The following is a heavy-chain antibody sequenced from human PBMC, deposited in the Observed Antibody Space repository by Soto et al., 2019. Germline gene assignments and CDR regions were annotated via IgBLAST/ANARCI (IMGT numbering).Heavy chain of an antibody. Sequence: SETLSLTCAVYGGSFSGYYWSWIRQPPGKGLEWIGEINHSGSTNYNPSLKSRVTISVDTSKNQFSLKLGSVTAADTAVYYCARDRNIVVVVAATPYYYYYMDVWGKGTTVTVSS. CDR2: INHSGST. CDR1: GGSFSGYY. J-gene: IGHJ6*03. V-gene: IGHV4-34*01. CDR3: ARDRNIVVVVAATPYYYYYMDV. D-gene: IGHD2-15*01.